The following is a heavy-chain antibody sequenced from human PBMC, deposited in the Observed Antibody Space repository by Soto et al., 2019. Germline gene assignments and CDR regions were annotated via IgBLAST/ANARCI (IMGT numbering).Heavy chain of an antibody. J-gene: IGHJ4*02. CDR3: ANAMVRGVITFDY. V-gene: IGHV3-23*01. CDR2: ISGSGGST. Sequence: GGSLRLSCAASGFTFSSYAMSWVRQAPGKGLEWVSAISGSGGSTYYADSVKGRFTISRDNSKNTLYLQMNSLRAEDTAVYYCANAMVRGVITFDYWGQGTLVTVSS. D-gene: IGHD3-10*01. CDR1: GFTFSSYA.